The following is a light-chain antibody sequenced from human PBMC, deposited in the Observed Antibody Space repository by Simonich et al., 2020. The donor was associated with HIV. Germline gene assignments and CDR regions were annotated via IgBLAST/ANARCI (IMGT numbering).Light chain of an antibody. J-gene: IGKJ1*01. CDR3: MEGTHLNT. Sequence: DIVMTQTPLPLSVTPGQPASMSCKSSQSLLHSDGKTYLYWYRQKPGQSPQLLTDEASSRFSVVPDRFSGSGSGTDFTLKISRVEAEDVGVYYCMEGTHLNTFGQGTKVEIK. CDR1: QSLLHSDGKTY. V-gene: IGKV2-29*02. CDR2: EAS.